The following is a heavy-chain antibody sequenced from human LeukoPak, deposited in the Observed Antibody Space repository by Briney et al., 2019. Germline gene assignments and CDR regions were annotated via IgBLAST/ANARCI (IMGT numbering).Heavy chain of an antibody. CDR3: AARKVRGVWFYLDY. CDR2: TYSGGNT. J-gene: IGHJ4*02. V-gene: IGHV3-53*01. D-gene: IGHD3-10*01. Sequence: GGSLRLSCAASGFTVSSSHMTWVRQTPGKGLVWVSVTYSGGNTDYADSVKGRFAISTDNSKNTLYLQMNSLRVEDTAVYFCAARKVRGVWFYLDYWGQGTLVTVSS. CDR1: GFTVSSSH.